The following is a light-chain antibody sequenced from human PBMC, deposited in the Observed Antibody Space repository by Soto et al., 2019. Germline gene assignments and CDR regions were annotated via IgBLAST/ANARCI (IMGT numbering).Light chain of an antibody. J-gene: IGKJ1*01. CDR2: GAS. CDR1: QSVSNNY. CDR3: QQYGSSPWT. V-gene: IGKV3-20*01. Sequence: EIVLTQSPATLSLSQGERATLSCRASQSVSNNYLAWYQQKPGQAPRLLIFGASSRATGIPDRFSGSGSGTDFTLTISRLEPEDFAVYYCQQYGSSPWTFGQGTKVDIK.